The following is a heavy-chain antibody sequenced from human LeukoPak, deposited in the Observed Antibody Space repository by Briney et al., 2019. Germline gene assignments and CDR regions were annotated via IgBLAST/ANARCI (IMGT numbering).Heavy chain of an antibody. J-gene: IGHJ4*02. Sequence: GGSLRLSCAASGFTFSSYWMSWVRQAPGKGLEWVANIKQDGSEKYYVDSVKGRFTISRDNAKNSLYLQMNSLRAEDTAVYYCARGHYYDSSGYCPYWGQGTLVTVSS. D-gene: IGHD3-22*01. CDR3: ARGHYYDSSGYCPY. CDR2: IKQDGSEK. V-gene: IGHV3-7*01. CDR1: GFTFSSYW.